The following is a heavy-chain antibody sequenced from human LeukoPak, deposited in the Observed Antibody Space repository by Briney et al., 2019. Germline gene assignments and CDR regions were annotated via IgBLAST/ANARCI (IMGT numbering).Heavy chain of an antibody. J-gene: IGHJ4*02. CDR2: IKQDGSEK. Sequence: GGSLILSCAASGFTFTTYWMGWVRQAPGKGLEWVANIKQDGSEKYYVDSVKGRFTISRDNAKTSLYLQMNSLRVEDTAVYYCARDLSGVTGYTYGRGIDYWGQGTLVTVSS. CDR3: ARDLSGVTGYTYGRGIDY. CDR1: GFTFTTYW. D-gene: IGHD5-18*01. V-gene: IGHV3-7*01.